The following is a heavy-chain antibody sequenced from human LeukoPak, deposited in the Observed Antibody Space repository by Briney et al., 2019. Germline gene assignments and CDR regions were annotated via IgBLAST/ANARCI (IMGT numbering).Heavy chain of an antibody. V-gene: IGHV4-34*01. CDR3: ASGRGYSYGPDAFDI. J-gene: IGHJ3*02. Sequence: SETLSLTCAVYGGSFSGYYWSWIRQPPGKGLEWIGEINHSGSTNYNPSLKSRVTISVDTSKNQFSLKLSSVTAADTAVYYCASGRGYSYGPDAFDIWGQGTMVTVSS. D-gene: IGHD5-18*01. CDR1: GGSFSGYY. CDR2: INHSGST.